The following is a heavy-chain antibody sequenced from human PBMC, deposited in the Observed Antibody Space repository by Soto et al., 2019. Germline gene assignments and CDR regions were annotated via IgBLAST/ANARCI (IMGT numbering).Heavy chain of an antibody. Sequence: GGSLRLSCAASGFTFSNYAMSWVRQAPGKGLEWVSSFSGSGGSTYYADSVKGRFTITRDNSKNTLYLQMNSLRAEDTAVYYCAKDSGSSWYGDAFHIWGQGTMVTVSS. J-gene: IGHJ3*02. CDR3: AKDSGSSWYGDAFHI. D-gene: IGHD6-13*01. CDR1: GFTFSNYA. V-gene: IGHV3-23*01. CDR2: FSGSGGST.